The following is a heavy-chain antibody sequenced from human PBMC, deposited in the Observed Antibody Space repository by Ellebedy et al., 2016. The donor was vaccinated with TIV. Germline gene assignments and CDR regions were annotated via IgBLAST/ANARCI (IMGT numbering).Heavy chain of an antibody. V-gene: IGHV3-66*01. J-gene: IGHJ4*02. D-gene: IGHD1-26*01. CDR3: AGIVGATDFDY. CDR2: IYSGGST. CDR1: GFTVSSNY. Sequence: GESLKISCAASGFTVSSNYMSWVRQAPGKGLEWVSVIYSGGSTYYADSVKGRFTISRDNSKNTLYLQMNSLRAEDTAVYYCAGIVGATDFDYWGQGTLVTVSS.